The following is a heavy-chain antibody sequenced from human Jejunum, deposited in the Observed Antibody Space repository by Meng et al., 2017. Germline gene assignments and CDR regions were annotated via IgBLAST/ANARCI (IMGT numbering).Heavy chain of an antibody. CDR1: GGSSSNNNY. Sequence: QGWAPSRVRPPWPPPLSCPVSGGSSSNNNYWSGVRQPPGKGLEWMGEISDGGSTSYNPSLKNRVTISIDKSKSQFSLKLSSVTAADTAVYFCAKNGYCSGGRCSSGTSFDPWGQGTLVTVSS. CDR3: AKNGYCSGGRCSSGTSFDP. CDR2: ISDGGST. J-gene: IGHJ5*02. D-gene: IGHD2-15*01. V-gene: IGHV4-4*01.